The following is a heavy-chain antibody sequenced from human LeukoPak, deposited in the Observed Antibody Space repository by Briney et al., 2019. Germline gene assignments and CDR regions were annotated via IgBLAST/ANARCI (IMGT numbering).Heavy chain of an antibody. CDR1: GDSISGYY. CDR3: ARALQDYYYVMDV. Sequence: SETLSLTCTVSGDSISGYYWSWIRQPPGKGLEWIGYIYYSGRTNYNPSLKSRVTISEDTSKNHFSLRLRSVTAADTAVYYCARALQDYYYVMDVWGQGTTVTLSS. J-gene: IGHJ6*02. CDR2: IYYSGRT. V-gene: IGHV4-59*08. D-gene: IGHD5-24*01.